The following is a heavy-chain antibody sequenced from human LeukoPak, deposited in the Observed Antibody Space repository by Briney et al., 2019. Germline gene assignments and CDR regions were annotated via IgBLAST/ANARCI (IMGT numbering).Heavy chain of an antibody. Sequence: SETLSLTCTVSGGSITGSHWSWLRQSAGKGLEWIGRIYSSGTTNYNPSLKSRVTMSLDTSKNQFSLRLSSVTAADTAVYYCARRSLTYDSSGSYEGAFDYWGQGTLVTVSS. CDR3: ARRSLTYDSSGSYEGAFDY. CDR1: GGSITGSH. V-gene: IGHV4-4*07. D-gene: IGHD3-22*01. CDR2: IYSSGTT. J-gene: IGHJ4*02.